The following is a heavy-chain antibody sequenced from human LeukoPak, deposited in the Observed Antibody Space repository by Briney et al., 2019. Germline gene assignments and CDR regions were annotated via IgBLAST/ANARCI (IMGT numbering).Heavy chain of an antibody. Sequence: PSQTLSLTCTVSVGSISNGCYFWSWVRQHPGRGLEWIGYIYYSGSTYYNPSLKSRVTMSVDTSKNQFSLKLSSVTAADTAVYYCARVPKGRGTNFDYWGQGILVTVSS. J-gene: IGHJ4*02. D-gene: IGHD3-10*01. CDR2: IYYSGST. V-gene: IGHV4-31*03. CDR1: VGSISNGCYF. CDR3: ARVPKGRGTNFDY.